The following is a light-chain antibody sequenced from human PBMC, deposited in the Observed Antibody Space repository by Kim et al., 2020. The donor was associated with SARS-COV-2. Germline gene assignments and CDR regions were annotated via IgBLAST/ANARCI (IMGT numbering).Light chain of an antibody. CDR3: GTWDSSLSAVV. CDR1: SSNMGNNY. J-gene: IGLJ2*01. Sequence: GQKVTMSCSGCSSNMGNNYVSWYQQLQGTAPKILNNDNNKRPTGIPDRFSGSKSGTSATLGITELQTGDEADYYCGTWDSSLSAVVIGGGTQLTVL. CDR2: DNN. V-gene: IGLV1-51*01.